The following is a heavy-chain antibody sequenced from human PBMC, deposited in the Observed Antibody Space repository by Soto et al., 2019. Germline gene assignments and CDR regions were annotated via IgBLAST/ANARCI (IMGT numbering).Heavy chain of an antibody. Sequence: VASLKVSCKASGYTFTSYGISWVRQAPGQGLEWMGWISAYNGNTNYAQNLQGRVTMTTDTSTSTAYMELRSLRSDDKAVYYCARGHCSGGSCQSGGDYCGQRTLVTVS. CDR2: ISAYNGNT. J-gene: IGHJ4*02. D-gene: IGHD2-15*01. V-gene: IGHV1-18*01. CDR3: ARGHCSGGSCQSGGDY. CDR1: GYTFTSYG.